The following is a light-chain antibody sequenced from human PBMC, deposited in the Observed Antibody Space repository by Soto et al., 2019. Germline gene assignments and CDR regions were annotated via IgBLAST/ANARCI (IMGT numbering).Light chain of an antibody. Sequence: QPVLTQSHSASASLGASVKLTCTLSSGHSSYAIAWHQQQPEKGPRFLMKVNSDGSHSRGDGIPDRFSGSSSGAERYLTISSLQSEDEGDYHCQTWETGIQVFGGGTKLTVL. CDR3: QTWETGIQV. CDR1: SGHSSYA. CDR2: VNSDGSH. J-gene: IGLJ2*01. V-gene: IGLV4-69*01.